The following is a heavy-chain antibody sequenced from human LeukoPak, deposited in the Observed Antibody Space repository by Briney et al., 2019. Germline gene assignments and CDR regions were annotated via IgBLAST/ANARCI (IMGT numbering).Heavy chain of an antibody. CDR2: ISGSGGST. V-gene: IGHV3-23*01. Sequence: GGSLKLSCAASGFTFSSYAMSWVRQAPGKGLEWVSAISGSGGSTYYADSVKGRFTISRDNSKNTLYLQMNSLRAEDTAVYYCAKTRDPGYSYGYSIGGLDYWGQGTLVTVSS. D-gene: IGHD5-18*01. CDR3: AKTRDPGYSYGYSIGGLDY. CDR1: GFTFSSYA. J-gene: IGHJ4*02.